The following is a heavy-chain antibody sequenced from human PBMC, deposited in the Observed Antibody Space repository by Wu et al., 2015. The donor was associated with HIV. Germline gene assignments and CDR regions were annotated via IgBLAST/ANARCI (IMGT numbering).Heavy chain of an antibody. CDR3: ARVGGDGPSLGYFDY. D-gene: IGHD3-16*02. Sequence: QVQLEQSGVEVKKPGASVKVSCKPSGYTFTNYNIAWVRQVPGQGLEWMGWITTYNGNTNSAYKLEGRVTMTTDTLHEHSSFGNWRAVRLRRRRPIYYCARVGGDGPSLGYFDY. V-gene: IGHV1-18*01. CDR1: GYTFTNYN. J-gene: IGHJ4*01. CDR2: ITTYNGNT.